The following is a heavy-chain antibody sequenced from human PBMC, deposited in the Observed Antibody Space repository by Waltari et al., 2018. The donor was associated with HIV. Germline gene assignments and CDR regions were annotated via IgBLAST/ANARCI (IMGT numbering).Heavy chain of an antibody. D-gene: IGHD3-3*01. V-gene: IGHV5-51*01. CDR2: IYPGDSDT. Sequence: EVQLVQSGAEVKKPGESLKISCKGSGYSFTSYWIGWVRQMPGKGLEWMGIIYPGDSDTRYSPSFQGQVTISADKSISTAYLQWSSLKASDTAMYYCARLGYYDFWSGYPRYYGMDVWGQGTTVTVSS. J-gene: IGHJ6*02. CDR3: ARLGYYDFWSGYPRYYGMDV. CDR1: GYSFTSYW.